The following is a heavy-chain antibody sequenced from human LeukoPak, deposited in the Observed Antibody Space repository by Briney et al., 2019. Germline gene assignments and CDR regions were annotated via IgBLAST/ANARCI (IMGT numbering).Heavy chain of an antibody. CDR3: ARINSPGSPNTNWFDP. D-gene: IGHD1-1*01. Sequence: GESLEISCKGSGYSFTSYWIGWVRQMPGKGLEWMGIIYPGDSDIRYSPSFQGQVTISADKSISTPYLQWSSLKASDTAMYYCARINSPGSPNTNWFDPWGQGTLVTFSS. CDR1: GYSFTSYW. CDR2: IYPGDSDI. V-gene: IGHV5-51*01. J-gene: IGHJ5*02.